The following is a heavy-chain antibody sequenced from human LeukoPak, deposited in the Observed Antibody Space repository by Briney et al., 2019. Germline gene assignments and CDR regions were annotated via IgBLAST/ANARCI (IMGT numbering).Heavy chain of an antibody. Sequence: GGSLRLSCAASAFTFSSYWMHWVRQAPGKGLEWVAFILYDGSNKYYADSVKGRFTISRDNSKNTLYLQMNSLRAEDTAVYYCAKARGYWGQGTLVTVSS. D-gene: IGHD3-16*01. CDR2: ILYDGSNK. J-gene: IGHJ4*02. V-gene: IGHV3-30*02. CDR1: AFTFSSYW. CDR3: AKARGY.